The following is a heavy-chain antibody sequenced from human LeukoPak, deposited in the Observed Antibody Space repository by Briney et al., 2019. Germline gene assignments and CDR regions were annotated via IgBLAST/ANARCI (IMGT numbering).Heavy chain of an antibody. CDR1: GGSISSYS. D-gene: IGHD1-1*01. CDR3: ARGERLGPDF. J-gene: IGHJ4*02. CDR2: IHYSGSS. V-gene: IGHV4-59*01. Sequence: SETLSLTCTVSGGSISSYSWSWIRQPPGKGLEWIGYIHYSGSSNYNPSLQSRVTISLDTSRGHFSLKLSSATAADTAVYYCARGERLGPDFWGQGTLVTVSS.